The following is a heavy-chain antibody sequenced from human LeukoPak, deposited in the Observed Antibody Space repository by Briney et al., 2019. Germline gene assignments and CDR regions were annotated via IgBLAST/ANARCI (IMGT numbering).Heavy chain of an antibody. CDR3: ASEWELLVFDY. CDR2: IKQDGSEK. J-gene: IGHJ4*02. CDR1: GFTFSSYW. Sequence: GGSLRLSCAASGFTFSSYWMSWVRQAPGKGLEWVANIKQDGSEKYYVDSVKGRFTISRDNAKNSLYLQMNSLRAEDTAVYYCASEWELLVFDYWGQGTLVTVSS. D-gene: IGHD1-26*01. V-gene: IGHV3-7*01.